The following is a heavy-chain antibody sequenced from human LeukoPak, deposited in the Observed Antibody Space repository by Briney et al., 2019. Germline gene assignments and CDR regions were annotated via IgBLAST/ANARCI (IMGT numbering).Heavy chain of an antibody. CDR1: GFTFSSYS. D-gene: IGHD3-22*01. CDR3: ARDTYDSSGRSDY. Sequence: GGSLRLSCAASGFTFSSYSMNWVRQAQGRGRGWVSSISSSSSYIYYADSVKGRFTISRDNAKNSLYLQMNSLRAEDTAVYYCARDTYDSSGRSDYWGQGTLVTVSS. CDR2: ISSSSSYI. J-gene: IGHJ4*02. V-gene: IGHV3-21*01.